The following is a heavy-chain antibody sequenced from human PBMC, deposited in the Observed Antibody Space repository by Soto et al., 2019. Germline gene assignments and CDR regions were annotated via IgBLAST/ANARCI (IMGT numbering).Heavy chain of an antibody. CDR1: EFTFNSYG. CDR3: AKPLFSEHLVCSELRDQGGMDV. D-gene: IGHD6-6*01. CDR2: ISYDGSNE. J-gene: IGHJ6*02. V-gene: IGHV3-30*18. Sequence: QVQLVESGGGVVQPGGSLRLSCSASEFTFNSYGMHWVRQAPGKGLEWVAVISYDGSNEYYADSVKGRFTISRDNSKKTLYLKMSNLSDEDTALYYCAKPLFSEHLVCSELRDQGGMDVWGQGTTVTVSS.